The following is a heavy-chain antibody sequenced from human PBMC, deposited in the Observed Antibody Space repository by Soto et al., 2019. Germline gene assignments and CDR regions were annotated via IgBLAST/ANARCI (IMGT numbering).Heavy chain of an antibody. CDR3: ARGAFARPLDY. D-gene: IGHD6-6*01. J-gene: IGHJ4*02. V-gene: IGHV1-69*06. Sequence: ASSKVSCKASGGTFSSYAISWLRQAPGQGLEWMGGIIPIFGTANYAQKFQGRVTITADKSTSTAYMELSSLRSEDTAVYYCARGAFARPLDYWGQGTLVTVSS. CDR2: IIPIFGTA. CDR1: GGTFSSYA.